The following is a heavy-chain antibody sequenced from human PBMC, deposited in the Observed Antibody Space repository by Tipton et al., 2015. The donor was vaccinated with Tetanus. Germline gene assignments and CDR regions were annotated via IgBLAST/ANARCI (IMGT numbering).Heavy chain of an antibody. J-gene: IGHJ4*02. CDR3: ARPIKQWLVPVDS. CDR2: VHPRGST. Sequence: GLVKPSETLSLNCTVSGGPISDKKYYWGWIRQPPGKGLEWIGEVHPRGSTNYNPSLKSRVTISLDTSKTHFYLNLSSVTTADTAVYYCARPIKQWLVPVDSWGQGTLVTVSS. CDR1: GGPISDKKYY. D-gene: IGHD6-19*01. V-gene: IGHV4-39*02.